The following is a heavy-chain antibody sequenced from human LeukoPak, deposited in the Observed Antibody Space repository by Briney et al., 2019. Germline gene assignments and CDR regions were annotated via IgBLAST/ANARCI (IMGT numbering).Heavy chain of an antibody. Sequence: SETLSLTCTVSGYPISGEYYWGWIRQPPGKGLEWIGSIDHTENTYYNPSLKSRLTLSIDMSKNQFSLRLTSVTAADTAVYYCARDTLWIVAGGTGWFDPWGQGTLVTVSS. CDR3: ARDTLWIVAGGTGWFDP. D-gene: IGHD6-13*01. CDR2: IDHTENT. J-gene: IGHJ5*02. CDR1: GYPISGEYY. V-gene: IGHV4-38-2*02.